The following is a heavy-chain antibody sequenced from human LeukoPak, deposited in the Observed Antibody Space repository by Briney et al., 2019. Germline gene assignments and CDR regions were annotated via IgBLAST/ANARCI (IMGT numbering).Heavy chain of an antibody. CDR1: GYTFTGYY. J-gene: IGHJ4*02. V-gene: IGHV1-2*02. CDR2: INPNSGGT. Sequence: ASVKVSCKASGYTFTGYYMHWVRQAPGQGLEWMGWINPNSGGTNYAQKFQGRFTMTRDTSISTAYMELSRLRSDDTAVYYCARDESSGWYYFDYWGQGTLVTVSS. CDR3: ARDESSGWYYFDY. D-gene: IGHD6-19*01.